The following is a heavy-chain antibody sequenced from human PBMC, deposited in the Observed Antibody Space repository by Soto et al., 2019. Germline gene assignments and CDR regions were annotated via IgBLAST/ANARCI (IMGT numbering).Heavy chain of an antibody. V-gene: IGHV3-33*01. CDR3: ARGQDIVVVPAALAPDWFDP. CDR1: GFTFSSYG. CDR2: IWYDGSNK. D-gene: IGHD2-2*01. Sequence: QVQLVESGGGVVQPGRSLRLSCAASGFTFSSYGMHWVRQAPGKGLEWVAVIWYDGSNKYYADSVKGRFTISRDNSKNTLYLRMNSLRAEDTAVYYCARGQDIVVVPAALAPDWFDPWGQGTLVTVS. J-gene: IGHJ5*02.